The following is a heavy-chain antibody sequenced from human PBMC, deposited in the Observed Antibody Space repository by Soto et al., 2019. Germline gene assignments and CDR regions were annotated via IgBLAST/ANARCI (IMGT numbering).Heavy chain of an antibody. D-gene: IGHD6-13*01. Sequence: SETLSLTCTVSGGSISSNYWTWIRQPPGKGLEWIGYVYNSGSTNYNPSLKSRGTISEATSKSQFSLKVNSMTAADTAVYSCARYRREAVAGYTLDNWGQGILVTVAS. V-gene: IGHV4-59*01. J-gene: IGHJ4*02. CDR3: ARYRREAVAGYTLDN. CDR2: VYNSGST. CDR1: GGSISSNY.